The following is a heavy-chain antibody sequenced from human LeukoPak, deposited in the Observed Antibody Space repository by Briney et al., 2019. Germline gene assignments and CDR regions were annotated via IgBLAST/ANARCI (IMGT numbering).Heavy chain of an antibody. D-gene: IGHD4/OR15-4a*01. J-gene: IGHJ4*02. V-gene: IGHV3-23*01. Sequence: GGSLRLSCAASGFTVSRNYMSWVRQAPGEGLEWVSGISDNGGGRYYADSVKGRFTISRDNSKNMLCLQMNSLRADDTAVYYCAKESGALGAPLYDYWGRGILVTASS. CDR3: AKESGALGAPLYDY. CDR2: ISDNGGGR. CDR1: GFTVSRNY.